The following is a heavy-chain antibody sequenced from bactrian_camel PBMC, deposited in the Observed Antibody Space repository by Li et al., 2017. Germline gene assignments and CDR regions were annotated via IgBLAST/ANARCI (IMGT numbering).Heavy chain of an antibody. CDR2: IDTGDGST. D-gene: IGHD3*01. CDR1: GYTFNTY. J-gene: IGHJ4*01. CDR3: AAAKGLPDLLRGGYLSARSYNY. Sequence: DVQLVESGGDSVQAGGSLRLSCVASGYTFNTYSWFRQAPGQEREGVAAIDTGDGSTYYLNSVEGRFTISHDNAKNTLYLQMNSLKPEDTAIYYCAAAKGLPDLLRGGYLSARSYNYWGRGTQVTVS. V-gene: IGHV3S31*01.